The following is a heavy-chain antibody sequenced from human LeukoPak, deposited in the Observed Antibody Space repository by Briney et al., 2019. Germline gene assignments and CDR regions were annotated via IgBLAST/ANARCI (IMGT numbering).Heavy chain of an antibody. CDR3: ARETLVTIFGVVHAGYFDY. CDR2: IIPIFGTA. D-gene: IGHD3-3*01. J-gene: IGHJ4*02. V-gene: IGHV1-69*05. Sequence: ASVKVSCKASGGTFSSYAISWVRQAPGQGLEWMGGIIPIFGTANYAQKFQGRVTITTGESTSTAYMELSSLRSEDTAVYYCARETLVTIFGVVHAGYFDYWGQGTLVTVSS. CDR1: GGTFSSYA.